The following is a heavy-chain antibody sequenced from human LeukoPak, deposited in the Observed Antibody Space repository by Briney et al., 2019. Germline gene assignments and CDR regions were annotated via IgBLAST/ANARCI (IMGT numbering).Heavy chain of an antibody. CDR1: RFTFSSYA. CDR3: ARDSSSGQGDY. CDR2: ISDSGGNT. D-gene: IGHD6-25*01. Sequence: PGGSLRLSCAASRFTFSSYAMTWVRQAPGRGLEWVSVISDSGGNTYYADSVKGRFTISRDNSRNTLYLQMNSLRSDDTAVYYCARDSSSGQGDYWGQGTLVTVSS. V-gene: IGHV3-23*01. J-gene: IGHJ4*02.